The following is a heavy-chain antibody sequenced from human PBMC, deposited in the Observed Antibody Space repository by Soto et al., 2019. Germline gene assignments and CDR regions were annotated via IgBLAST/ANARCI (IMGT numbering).Heavy chain of an antibody. V-gene: IGHV1-18*01. D-gene: IGHD6-19*01. Sequence: ASVKVSCTASGYTFTSYGISWVRQAPGQGLEWMGWIGAYNGNTNYAQKLQGRVTMTTDTSTSTAYMELRSLRSDDTAVYYCARGESSGWYAPQPNHQLDYWGQGTLVTVS. J-gene: IGHJ4*02. CDR2: IGAYNGNT. CDR3: ARGESSGWYAPQPNHQLDY. CDR1: GYTFTSYG.